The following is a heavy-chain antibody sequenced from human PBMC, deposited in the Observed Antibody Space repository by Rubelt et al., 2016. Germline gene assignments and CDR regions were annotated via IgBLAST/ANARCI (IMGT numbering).Heavy chain of an antibody. CDR3: ARAKSGSGYFGIDY. V-gene: IGHV1-3*01. J-gene: IGHJ4*02. D-gene: IGHD3-22*01. CDR2: INAGHGKQ. Sequence: QVQLVQSGAEVKKPGASVKVSCKASGYTFTSYAMHWVRQAPGQRLEWMGWINAGHGKQKNSQKFQGRVTMTRDTSTSTVYMELSSLRSEDTAVYYCARAKSGSGYFGIDYWGQGTLVTVSS. CDR1: GYTFTSYA.